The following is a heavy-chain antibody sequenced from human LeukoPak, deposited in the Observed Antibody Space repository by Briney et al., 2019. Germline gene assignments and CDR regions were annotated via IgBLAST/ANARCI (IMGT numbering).Heavy chain of an antibody. V-gene: IGHV1-3*01. CDR2: IIPGNGKT. D-gene: IGHD7-27*01. Sequence: ASVKVSCKASGYSFITYDMYWARQAPGQRLEWMGWIIPGNGKTKYSQKFQGRVSITRDTSATTVYMDLSSLRSEDTAVYYCARDGVVGTGIAFDIWGQGTMVTVSS. CDR3: ARDGVVGTGIAFDI. CDR1: GYSFITYD. J-gene: IGHJ3*02.